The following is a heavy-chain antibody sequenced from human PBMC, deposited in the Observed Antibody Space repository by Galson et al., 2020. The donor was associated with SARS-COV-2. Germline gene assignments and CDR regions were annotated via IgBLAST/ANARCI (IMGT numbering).Heavy chain of an antibody. J-gene: IGHJ4*02. V-gene: IGHV4-30-4*08. CDR1: GGSISSGDYY. D-gene: IGHD3-22*01. Sequence: SETLSLTCTVSGGSISSGDYYWSWIRQPPGKGLEWIGYIYYSGSTYYNPSLKSRVTISVDTSKNQFSLKLSSVTAADTAVYYCARDGWYYDSSGSWGQGTLVTVSS. CDR3: ARDGWYYDSSGS. CDR2: IYYSGST.